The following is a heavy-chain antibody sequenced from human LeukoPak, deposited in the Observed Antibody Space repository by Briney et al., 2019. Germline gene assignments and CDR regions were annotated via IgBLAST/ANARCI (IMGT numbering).Heavy chain of an antibody. D-gene: IGHD3-10*01. V-gene: IGHV4-31*03. CDR3: AGVDLNMVRGVQY. CDR2: ISYIGNT. CDR1: GGSINSGGYY. J-gene: IGHJ4*02. Sequence: SETLSLTCTVSGGSINSGGYYWSWIRQHPGKGLEWIGYISYIGNTYYNPSLKSRLTISVDTSKNQLSLKLSSVTAADTAVYYCAGVDLNMVRGVQYWGQGTLVTVSS.